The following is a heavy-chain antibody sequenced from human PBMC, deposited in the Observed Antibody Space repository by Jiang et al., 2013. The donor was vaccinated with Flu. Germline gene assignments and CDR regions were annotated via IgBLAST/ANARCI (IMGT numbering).Heavy chain of an antibody. CDR3: AKDPPMTTTKPFDY. Sequence: GGGLIQPGGSLRLSCSTSGFIFSDFAMSWVRQAPGRGLQWVSAISDHGRNTYYADSVKGRFTISRDNSKNTLYLQMNSLRADDTAIYYCAKDPPMTTTKPFDYWGQGTLVTVSS. CDR2: ISDHGRNT. CDR1: GFIFSDFA. J-gene: IGHJ4*02. D-gene: IGHD1-1*01. V-gene: IGHV3-23*01.